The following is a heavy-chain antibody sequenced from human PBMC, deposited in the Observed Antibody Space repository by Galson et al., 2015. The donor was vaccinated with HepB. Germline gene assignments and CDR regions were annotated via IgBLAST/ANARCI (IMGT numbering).Heavy chain of an antibody. V-gene: IGHV7-4-1*02. J-gene: IGHJ6*02. Sequence: SCKASGYTFTRHAINWVRQAPGQGLEWMGWINTNTGNPTYAQGFTGRFVFFLDTSVSTAYVQISSLKTEDTAVYYCARDDSGSYRYGMDVRGQGTTVTVS. CDR1: GYTFTRHA. CDR3: ARDDSGSYRYGMDV. D-gene: IGHD1-26*01. CDR2: INTNTGNP.